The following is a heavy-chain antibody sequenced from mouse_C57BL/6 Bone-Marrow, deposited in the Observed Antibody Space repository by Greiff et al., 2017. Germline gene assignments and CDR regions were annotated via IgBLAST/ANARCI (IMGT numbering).Heavy chain of an antibody. D-gene: IGHD1-1*01. J-gene: IGHJ2*01. V-gene: IGHV1-59*01. CDR2: IDPSDSYT. Sequence: QVQLQQPGAELVRPGTSVKLSCKASGYTFTSYWMHWVKQRPGQGLEWIGVIDPSDSYTNYNQKFKGKATLTVDTSSSTAYMQLSSLTSEDSAVYYCAREGIYGSSQYYFDYWGQGTTLTVSS. CDR1: GYTFTSYW. CDR3: AREGIYGSSQYYFDY.